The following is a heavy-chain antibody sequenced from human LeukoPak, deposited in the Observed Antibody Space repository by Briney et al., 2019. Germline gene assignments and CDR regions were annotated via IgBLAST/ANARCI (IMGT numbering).Heavy chain of an antibody. CDR3: ARHSTFYMDV. CDR1: GGSFSGYY. J-gene: IGHJ6*03. D-gene: IGHD2/OR15-2a*01. Sequence: SETLSLTCAVYGGSFSGYYWSWIRQPPGKGLEWIGEINHSGGTNYNPSLKSRVTISVDTSKNQFSLKLSSVTAADTAVYYCARHSTFYMDVWGEGTTVTVSS. V-gene: IGHV4-34*01. CDR2: INHSGGT.